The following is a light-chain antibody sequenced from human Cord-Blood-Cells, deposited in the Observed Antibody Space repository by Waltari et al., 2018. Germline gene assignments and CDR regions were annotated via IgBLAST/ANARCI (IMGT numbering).Light chain of an antibody. V-gene: IGKV1-39*01. Sequence: DIQLTQSPSSLSASVGDRVTITCRASQSISSYLNWYQQKPGKPPKLLIYAAYSLQSGVPSRFSGSGSGTDFTLTISSLQPEDFATYYCQQSYSTPFTFGPGTNVDIK. CDR1: QSISSY. J-gene: IGKJ3*01. CDR3: QQSYSTPFT. CDR2: AAY.